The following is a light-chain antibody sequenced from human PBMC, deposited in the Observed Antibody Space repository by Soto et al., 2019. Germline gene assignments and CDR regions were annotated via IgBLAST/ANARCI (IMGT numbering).Light chain of an antibody. CDR1: NIGSKS. Sequence: SYELTQPPSVSVAPGKTARITCGGNNIGSKSVHWYQQKPGQAPVLVIYYDSDQPSGIPERFSGSNSGNTATLTISRVEAGDEADYYCQVWDSSSDHRVFGTGTKVTVL. CDR2: YDS. CDR3: QVWDSSSDHRV. V-gene: IGLV3-21*04. J-gene: IGLJ1*01.